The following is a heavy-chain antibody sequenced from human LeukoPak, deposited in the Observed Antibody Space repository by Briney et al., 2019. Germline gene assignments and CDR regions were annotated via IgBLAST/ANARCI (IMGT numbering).Heavy chain of an antibody. CDR2: ISAYNGNT. D-gene: IGHD5-18*01. CDR3: ATDKWSNTAMAN. Sequence: GTSVKVSCKASGYTFTSYGISWVRQAPGQGLEWMGWISAYNGNTNYAQKLQGRVTMTTDTSTSTAYMELRSLRSDDTAVYYCATDKWSNTAMANWGQGTLVTVSS. J-gene: IGHJ4*02. V-gene: IGHV1-18*01. CDR1: GYTFTSYG.